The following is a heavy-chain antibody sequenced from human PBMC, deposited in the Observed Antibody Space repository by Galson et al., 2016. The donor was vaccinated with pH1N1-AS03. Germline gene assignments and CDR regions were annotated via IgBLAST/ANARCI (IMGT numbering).Heavy chain of an antibody. D-gene: IGHD6-25*01. CDR3: ARRRLDPFRGASGWYFYFYGVDV. CDR1: GDTFSGYG. CDR2: IIPTYGTS. Sequence: SVKVSCKASGDTFSGYGITWVRQAPGQGLEWMGGIIPTYGTSNYAQKFQGRVTITADESMSTTYMDLSSLRSEDTAVYFCARRRLDPFRGASGWYFYFYGVDVWGQGTTVTVSS. V-gene: IGHV1-69*13. J-gene: IGHJ6*02.